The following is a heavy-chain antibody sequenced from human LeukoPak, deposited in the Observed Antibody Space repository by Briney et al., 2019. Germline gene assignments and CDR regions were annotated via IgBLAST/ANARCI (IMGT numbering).Heavy chain of an antibody. CDR2: IHGDGSRT. V-gene: IGHV3-74*01. Sequence: GGSLRLSCAASGFTFSSYWMHWVRQAPGKGLVWVSRIHGDGSRTSYADSVKGRFTISRDNAKNTLYLQMNSLRAEDTAVYYCARGDAAFDIWGQGTMVTVSS. CDR1: GFTFSSYW. CDR3: ARGDAAFDI. J-gene: IGHJ3*02.